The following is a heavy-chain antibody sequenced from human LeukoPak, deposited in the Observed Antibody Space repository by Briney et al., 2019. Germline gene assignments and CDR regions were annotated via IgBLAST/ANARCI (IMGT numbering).Heavy chain of an antibody. CDR3: ARQYCSNGACYSDFDY. D-gene: IGHD2-8*01. CDR2: IYYSGST. J-gene: IGHJ4*02. Sequence: SETLSLTCTVSGGSISSSSYYWGWIRQPPGKGLEWIGSIYYSGSTYYNASLKSRVTISVDTSKNQFSLKLSSVTAADTAVYYCARQYCSNGACYSDFDYWGQGTLVTVSS. CDR1: GGSISSSSYY. V-gene: IGHV4-39*01.